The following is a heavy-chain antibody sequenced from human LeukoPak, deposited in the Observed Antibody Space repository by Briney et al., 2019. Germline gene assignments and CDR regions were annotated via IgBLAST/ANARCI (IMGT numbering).Heavy chain of an antibody. V-gene: IGHV3-7*03. CDR3: AVLEGLS. J-gene: IGHJ4*02. D-gene: IGHD5-24*01. Sequence: GGSLRLSCVASGFTFRNYRMSWVRQAPGKGLDWVANINQDGTEKYYAHSVRGRFTISRDNAKNSVHLQMNNLRAEDTALYYCAVLEGLSWGQGTLVTVSS. CDR1: GFTFRNYR. CDR2: INQDGTEK.